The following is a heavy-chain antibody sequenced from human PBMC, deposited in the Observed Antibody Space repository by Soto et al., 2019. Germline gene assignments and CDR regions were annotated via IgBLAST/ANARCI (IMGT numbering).Heavy chain of an antibody. CDR1: GFTFSSYW. Sequence: AGGSLRLSCAASGFTFSSYWMSWVRQAPGKGLEWVANIKQDGSEKYYVDSVKGRFTISRDNAKNSLYLQMNSLRAEDTAVYYCARMEYYYDSSGYYYFDYWGQGTLVTVSS. J-gene: IGHJ4*02. D-gene: IGHD3-22*01. V-gene: IGHV3-7*01. CDR2: IKQDGSEK. CDR3: ARMEYYYDSSGYYYFDY.